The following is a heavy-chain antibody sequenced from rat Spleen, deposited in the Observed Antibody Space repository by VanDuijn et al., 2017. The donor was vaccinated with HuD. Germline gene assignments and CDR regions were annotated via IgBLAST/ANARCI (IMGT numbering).Heavy chain of an antibody. CDR3: ARETGNSRDFDY. Sequence: EVQLVESGGGLVQPGSSLKVSCVASGFTFSSYVMHWFRQAPENGIEWLAYINTGSTDTHYAETVKGRFTISRDNAKNTVDMQLSSLRSEDTAMYFCARETGNSRDFDYWGQGVMVTVSS. V-gene: IGHV5-43*01. CDR1: GFTFSSYV. CDR2: INTGSTDT. J-gene: IGHJ2*01. D-gene: IGHD5-1*01.